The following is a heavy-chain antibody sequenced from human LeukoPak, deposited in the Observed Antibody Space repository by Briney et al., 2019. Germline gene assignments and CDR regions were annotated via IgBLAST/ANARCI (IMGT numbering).Heavy chain of an antibody. CDR1: VFTRTKFD. CDR3: ARGRRGSSGPWSWYLDL. Sequence: ASVNVSCKASVFTRTKFDINWVRQATGQGLEWMGWMNSNTGNTGYAQEFQGRVTMTRDTSIGTAYMELTNLRSEDTAVYYCARGRRGSSGPWSWYLDLWGRGTLVTASS. D-gene: IGHD3-22*01. CDR2: MNSNTGNT. V-gene: IGHV1-8*01. J-gene: IGHJ2*01.